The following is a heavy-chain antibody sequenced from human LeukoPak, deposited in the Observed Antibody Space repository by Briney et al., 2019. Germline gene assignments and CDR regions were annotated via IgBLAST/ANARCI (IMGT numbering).Heavy chain of an antibody. CDR1: GGTFSSYA. Sequence: SVKVSCKASGGTFSSYAISWVRQAPGQGLEWMGRIIPILGIANYAQKFQGRVTITADKYTSTAYMELSSLRSEDTAVYYCARVPVTNWFDPWGQGTLVTVSS. V-gene: IGHV1-69*04. CDR2: IIPILGIA. J-gene: IGHJ5*02. D-gene: IGHD4-23*01. CDR3: ARVPVTNWFDP.